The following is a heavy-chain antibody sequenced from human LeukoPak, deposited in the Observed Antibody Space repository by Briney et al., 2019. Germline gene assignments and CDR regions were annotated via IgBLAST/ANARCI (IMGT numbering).Heavy chain of an antibody. CDR2: ISGSGSYI. CDR1: RFTFSSHS. J-gene: IGHJ4*02. D-gene: IGHD3-9*01. V-gene: IGHV3-21*01. Sequence: GGSLRLSCAASRFTFSSHSMNWVRQAPGKGLEGVSSISGSGSYIYYADSVKGRFTISRDNAKNSLYLQMNSLRAEDTAVYCCARGPADKFDYWAQGTLVTVSS. CDR3: ARGPADKFDY.